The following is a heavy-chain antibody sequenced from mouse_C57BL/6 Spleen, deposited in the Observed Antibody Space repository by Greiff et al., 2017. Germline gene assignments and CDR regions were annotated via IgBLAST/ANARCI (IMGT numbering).Heavy chain of an antibody. CDR3: AREEGYSNYVWFAY. CDR2: ISDGGSYT. J-gene: IGHJ3*01. CDR1: GFTFSSYA. D-gene: IGHD2-5*01. V-gene: IGHV5-4*01. Sequence: DVKLVESGGGLVKPGGSLKLSCAASGFTFSSYAMSWVRQTPEKRLEWVATISDGGSYTYYPDNGKGRFTISRDNAKNNLYLQMSHLKSEDTAMYYCAREEGYSNYVWFAYWGQGTLVTVSA.